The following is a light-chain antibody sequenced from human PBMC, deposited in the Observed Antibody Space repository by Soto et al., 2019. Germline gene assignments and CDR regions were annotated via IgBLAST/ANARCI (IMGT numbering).Light chain of an antibody. CDR1: QTIGDT. V-gene: IGKV3-20*01. J-gene: IGKJ1*01. CDR2: GAS. CDR3: QQYGSSAPTT. Sequence: EIVMTQSPATLSVSPGGRATLSCRASQTIGDTLAWYQQKPGQAPRLLIYGASSRATGIPDRFSGSGSGTDFTLTISRLEPEDFAVYYCQQYGSSAPTTFGQGTKVDIK.